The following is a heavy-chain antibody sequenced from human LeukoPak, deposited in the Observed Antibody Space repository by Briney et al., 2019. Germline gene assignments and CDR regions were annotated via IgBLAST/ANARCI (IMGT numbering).Heavy chain of an antibody. CDR2: ISSSSDYI. CDR3: ARDPEDYYYYYMDV. V-gene: IGHV3-21*06. CDR1: GLTSTGYS. J-gene: IGHJ6*03. Sequence: GGSLRLSCVVSGLTSTGYSMTWVRQAPGKGLEWVSSISSSSDYIFYADSVKGRFTISRDNAKNSLNLQMNSLRAEDTAVYYCARDPEDYYYYYMDVWGKGTTVTVSS.